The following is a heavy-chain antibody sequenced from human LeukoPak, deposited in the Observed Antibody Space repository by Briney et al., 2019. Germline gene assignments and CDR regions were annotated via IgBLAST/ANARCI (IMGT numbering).Heavy chain of an antibody. CDR2: INHSGST. CDR1: GGSFSGYY. V-gene: IGHV4-34*01. CDR3: ARGILDYDFWSGYYTGLVDY. J-gene: IGHJ4*02. D-gene: IGHD3-3*01. Sequence: KPSETLSLTCAVYGGSFSGYYWSWIRQPPGKGLEWIGEINHSGSTNYNPSLKSRVTISVDTSKNQFSLKLSSVTAADTAVYYCARGILDYDFWSGYYTGLVDYWGQGTLVTVSS.